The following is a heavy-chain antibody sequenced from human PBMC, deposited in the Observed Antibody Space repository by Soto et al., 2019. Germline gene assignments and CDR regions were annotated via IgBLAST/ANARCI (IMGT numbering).Heavy chain of an antibody. CDR3: ARALGGYEPYYYYGMDV. Sequence: GGSLRLSCAASGFTFSSYAMSWVRQAPGKGLEWVAVISYDGSNKYYADSVKGRFTISRDNSKNTLYLQMNSLRAEDTAVYYCARALGGYEPYYYYGMDVWGQGTTVTVSS. D-gene: IGHD5-12*01. CDR2: ISYDGSNK. V-gene: IGHV3-30-3*01. J-gene: IGHJ6*02. CDR1: GFTFSSYA.